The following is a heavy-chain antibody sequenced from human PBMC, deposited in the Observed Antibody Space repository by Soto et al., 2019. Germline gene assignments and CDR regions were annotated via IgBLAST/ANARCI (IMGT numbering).Heavy chain of an antibody. CDR3: ARETGITIFGVVRLPADYYGMDV. V-gene: IGHV3-21*01. CDR1: GFTFSSYS. CDR2: ISSSSSYI. D-gene: IGHD3-3*01. J-gene: IGHJ6*02. Sequence: PGGSLRLSCAASGFTFSSYSMNWVRQAPGKGLEWVSSISSSSSYIYYADSVKGRFTISRDNAKNSLYLQMNSLRAEDTAVYYCARETGITIFGVVRLPADYYGMDVWGQGTTVTVSS.